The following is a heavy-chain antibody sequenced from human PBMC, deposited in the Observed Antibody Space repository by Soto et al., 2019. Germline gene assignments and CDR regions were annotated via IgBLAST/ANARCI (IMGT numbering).Heavy chain of an antibody. Sequence: GGSLRLSCAASGFTFSSYGMHWVRQAPGKGLEWVAVISYDGSNKYYADSVKGRFTISRDNAKNTLYLQLNSLRADDTAVYYFAKAYQVWFSSGYYYFDYWGQGTLVTVSS. D-gene: IGHD3-22*01. V-gene: IGHV3-30*18. CDR2: ISYDGSNK. J-gene: IGHJ4*02. CDR1: GFTFSSYG. CDR3: AKAYQVWFSSGYYYFDY.